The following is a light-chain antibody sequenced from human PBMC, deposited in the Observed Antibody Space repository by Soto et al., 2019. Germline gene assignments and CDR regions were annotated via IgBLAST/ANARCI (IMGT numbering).Light chain of an antibody. CDR3: QQCRNWPLT. J-gene: IGKJ4*01. CDR1: QNVYNN. Sequence: EIVMTQSPATLSVSPGEGATLSCKASQNVYNNLAWYQQRPGQPPRLLIYDASTRATGISARFSGSGYGTEFTLTISSPQSEDFAVYFRQQCRNWPLTFGGGTKVEIK. CDR2: DAS. V-gene: IGKV3-15*01.